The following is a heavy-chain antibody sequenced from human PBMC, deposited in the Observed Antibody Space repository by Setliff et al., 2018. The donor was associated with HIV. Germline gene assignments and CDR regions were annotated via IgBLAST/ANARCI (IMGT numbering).Heavy chain of an antibody. D-gene: IGHD5-18*01. Sequence: SETLSLTCTVSGDSISSGGYYWSWIRQHPGKGLEWIGYVYYSGSPDYNPSLKSQVTISLDRSKNQFSLKLRSVTAADTAVYYCARYPADTASSDVWGKGTAVTVSS. V-gene: IGHV4-31*01. CDR1: GDSISSGGYY. J-gene: IGHJ6*04. CDR2: VYYSGSP. CDR3: ARYPADTASSDV.